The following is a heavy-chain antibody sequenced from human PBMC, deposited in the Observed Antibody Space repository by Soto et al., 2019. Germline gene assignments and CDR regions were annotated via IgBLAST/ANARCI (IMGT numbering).Heavy chain of an antibody. J-gene: IGHJ3*02. CDR1: GYTFTGYY. CDR2: INPNSGGT. V-gene: IGHV1-2*04. D-gene: IGHD3-22*01. CDR3: AREDYYDSSPHAFAI. Sequence: ASVKVSCKASGYTFTGYYMRWVRQAPGQGLEWMGWINPNSGGTNYAQKFQGWVTMTRDTSISTAYMELSRLRSDDTAVYYCAREDYYDSSPHAFAIWGQGTMVTVSS.